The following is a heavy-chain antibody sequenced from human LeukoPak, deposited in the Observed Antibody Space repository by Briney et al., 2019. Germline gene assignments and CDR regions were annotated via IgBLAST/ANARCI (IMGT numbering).Heavy chain of an antibody. CDR3: ARDSNLYYYYMDV. CDR1: GVSISNYY. Sequence: PSETLSLTCTVSGVSISNYYWSWIRQPPGKALEWIGYLYYSGSTNYNPSLKSRVTLSVDTSKNQFSLKLSSVTAADTAVYYCARDSNLYYYYMDVWGKGTTVTVSS. J-gene: IGHJ6*03. D-gene: IGHD3-3*02. CDR2: LYYSGST. V-gene: IGHV4-59*01.